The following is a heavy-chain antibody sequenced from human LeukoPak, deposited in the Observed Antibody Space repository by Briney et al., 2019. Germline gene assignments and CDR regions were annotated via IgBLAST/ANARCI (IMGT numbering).Heavy chain of an antibody. V-gene: IGHV3-53*01. D-gene: IGHD2-15*01. CDR1: GFTVSSNY. Sequence: GGSLRLSCAASGFTVSSNYMSGVRQAPGKGLEWVSGIYSGGSTYYADSVKGRFTISRDISRNTLYLQMNSLRAEDTAVYYCARDYCSAGSCYPDWGQGTLVTVSS. CDR3: ARDYCSAGSCYPD. J-gene: IGHJ4*02. CDR2: IYSGGST.